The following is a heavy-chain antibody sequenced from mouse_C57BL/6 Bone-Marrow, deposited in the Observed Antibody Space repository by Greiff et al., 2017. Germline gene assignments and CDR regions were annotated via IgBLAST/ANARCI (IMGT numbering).Heavy chain of an antibody. CDR2: IDPSDRYT. D-gene: IGHD1-1*01. V-gene: IGHV1-50*01. CDR3: ARALDYGSTYDAMDF. CDR1: GYTFTSYW. Sequence: QVQLQQPGAELVKPGASVKLSCKASGYTFTSYWMQWVKQRPGQGLEWIGEIDPSDRYTNYNQKFKGKATLTVDTSSSTAYMQLSSLTSEVSAVYSCARALDYGSTYDAMDFWGRGTSATVSA. J-gene: IGHJ4*01.